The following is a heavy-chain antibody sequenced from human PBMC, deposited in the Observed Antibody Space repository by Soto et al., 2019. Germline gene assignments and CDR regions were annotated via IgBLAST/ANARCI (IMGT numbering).Heavy chain of an antibody. V-gene: IGHV1-2*04. CDR2: INPNGGVT. CDR1: GDTFNDYY. D-gene: IGHD5-12*01. Sequence: QVQLVQSGAEVTKPGASVTVSCRSSGDTFNDYYIHWVRQAPGQGLGWMGWINPNGGVTKYAQKFQGWVTMTRDTSIRTVYMQLSRLRSDDTAVYYCARESGGATATLDYYYFYMDVWGTGTTVNVSS. CDR3: ARESGGATATLDYYYFYMDV. J-gene: IGHJ6*03.